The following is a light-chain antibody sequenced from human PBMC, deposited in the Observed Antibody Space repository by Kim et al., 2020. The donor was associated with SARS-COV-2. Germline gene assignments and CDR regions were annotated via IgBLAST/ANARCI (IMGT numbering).Light chain of an antibody. CDR2: QDT. J-gene: IGLJ2*01. CDR3: QAWDTSTVV. V-gene: IGLV3-1*01. Sequence: SVSPGQTASITCSGDDLGNRYVCWYQQGPGQSPVLVIYQDTNRPSGIPERFSGSNSGNTATLTISGTQAMDEADYYCQAWDTSTVVFGGGTQLTVL. CDR1: DLGNRY.